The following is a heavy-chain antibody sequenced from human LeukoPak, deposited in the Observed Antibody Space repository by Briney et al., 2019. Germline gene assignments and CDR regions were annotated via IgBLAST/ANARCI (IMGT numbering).Heavy chain of an antibody. V-gene: IGHV4-39*07. J-gene: IGHJ5*02. CDR3: ARDWNYYDSSGYYYVDWFDP. Sequence: SETLSLTCTVSGGSISSSSYYWGWIRQPPGKGLEWIGSIYYSGSTYYNPSLKSRVTISVDTSKNQFSLKLSSVTAADTAVYYCARDWNYYDSSGYYYVDWFDPWGQGTLVTVSS. CDR2: IYYSGST. CDR1: GGSISSSSYY. D-gene: IGHD3-22*01.